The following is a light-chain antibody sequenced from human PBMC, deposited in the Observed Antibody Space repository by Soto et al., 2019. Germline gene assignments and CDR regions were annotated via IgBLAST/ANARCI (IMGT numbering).Light chain of an antibody. CDR2: DVS. J-gene: IGLJ1*01. CDR1: SKEVGGYNY. V-gene: IGLV2-14*01. CDR3: SSYTGSTTLHYV. Sequence: QSVLAQPASVSGSHGPSITISCTGTSKEVGGYNYVSWYQQHPGKAPKLLIYDVSNRPSGASNRFSGSKSGNTASLTISGLQAEDEADYYCSSYTGSTTLHYVFGTGTKVTVL.